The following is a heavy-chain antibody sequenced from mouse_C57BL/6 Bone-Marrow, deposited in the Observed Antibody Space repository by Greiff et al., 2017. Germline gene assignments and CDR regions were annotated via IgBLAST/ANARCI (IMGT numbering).Heavy chain of an antibody. CDR1: GFTFSSYG. V-gene: IGHV5-6*01. J-gene: IGHJ1*03. D-gene: IGHD1-3*01. Sequence: EVMLVESGGDLVKPGGSLKLSCAASGFTFSSYGMSWVRQTPDKRLEWVATISSGGSYTDYPDSVKGRFTISRDNAKNTLYLQMSSLKSEDTAMYYCARHSGYYDVWVTGTTVTVPS. CDR3: ARHSGYYDV. CDR2: ISSGGSYT.